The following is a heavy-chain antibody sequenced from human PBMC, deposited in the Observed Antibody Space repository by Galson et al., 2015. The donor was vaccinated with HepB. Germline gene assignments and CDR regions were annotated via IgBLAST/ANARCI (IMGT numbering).Heavy chain of an antibody. CDR3: ARDFIAVGRGPEY. Sequence: SLRLSCAASGFTFGRYWMSWVRQAPGKGLEWVANIKQDGREQYYVDSVKGRFTISRDNAKNSLYLQMNSLRAEDTAVYYCARDFIAVGRGPEYWGQGALVTVSS. CDR2: IKQDGREQ. CDR1: GFTFGRYW. V-gene: IGHV3-7*03. D-gene: IGHD6-19*01. J-gene: IGHJ4*02.